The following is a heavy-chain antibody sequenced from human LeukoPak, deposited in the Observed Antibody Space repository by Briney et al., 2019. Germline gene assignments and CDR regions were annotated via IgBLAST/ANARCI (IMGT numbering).Heavy chain of an antibody. CDR2: INPNSGGT. Sequence: GASVKVSCKASGYTFTVYYMHWVRQAPGQGLEWMGWINPNSGGTNYAQKFQGRVTMTRDTSISTAYMELSRLRSDDTAVYYCARDPVVVTAIASNWFDPWGQGTLVTVSS. D-gene: IGHD2-21*02. J-gene: IGHJ5*02. CDR1: GYTFTVYY. V-gene: IGHV1-2*02. CDR3: ARDPVVVTAIASNWFDP.